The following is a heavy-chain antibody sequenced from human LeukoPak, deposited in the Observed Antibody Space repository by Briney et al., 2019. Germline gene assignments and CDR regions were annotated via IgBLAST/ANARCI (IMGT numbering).Heavy chain of an antibody. Sequence: GGSLRLSCAASGFTVDSNYLSWVRQAPGKGLEWVSTIYTGGNTYYAASVKGRFTISRDFSKNTVLLHMNSLRAEDTAMYYCARGDDSGYYDYFDYWGQGALVTVSS. D-gene: IGHD3-22*01. CDR2: IYTGGNT. V-gene: IGHV3-53*01. J-gene: IGHJ4*02. CDR1: GFTVDSNY. CDR3: ARGDDSGYYDYFDY.